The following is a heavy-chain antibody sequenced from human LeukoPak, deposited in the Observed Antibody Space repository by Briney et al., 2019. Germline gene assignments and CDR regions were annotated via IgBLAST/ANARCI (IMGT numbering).Heavy chain of an antibody. V-gene: IGHV3-48*03. D-gene: IGHD3-16*01. CDR1: GFTLSSYE. CDR3: ARDPQGAAFDI. Sequence: GGSLRLSCAASGFTLSSYEMNWVRQAPGKGLEWVSYISNSGSIIYYADSVKGRFTISRDNAKNSLYLQMNSLRAEDTAVYYCARDPQGAAFDIWGQGTMVTVSS. CDR2: ISNSGSII. J-gene: IGHJ3*02.